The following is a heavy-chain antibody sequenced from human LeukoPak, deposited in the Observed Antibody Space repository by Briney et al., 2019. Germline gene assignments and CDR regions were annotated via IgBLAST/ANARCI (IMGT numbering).Heavy chain of an antibody. CDR3: VRGALRDCSYTSCTRGNWFDP. CDR1: GFTFSSHW. CDR2: INADGSAT. D-gene: IGHD2-2*01. J-gene: IGHJ5*02. V-gene: IGHV3-74*01. Sequence: GGSLRLSCAASGFTFSSHWMHWVRQAPEKGLVGVSHINADGSATYYAASVKGRFTISRDNARNTLYLQMHGLTAEDTGVYYCVRGALRDCSYTSCTRGNWFDPWGQGTLVTVSS.